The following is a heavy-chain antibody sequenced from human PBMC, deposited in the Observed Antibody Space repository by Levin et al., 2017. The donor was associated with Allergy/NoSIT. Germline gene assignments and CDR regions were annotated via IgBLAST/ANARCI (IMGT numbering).Heavy chain of an antibody. CDR1: GFTFRSYS. CDR3: ARDGASSYDSSGYYRDVGDY. CDR2: ISSSGSYI. Sequence: LSLTCAASGFTFRSYSMNWVRQAPGKGLEWVSSISSSGSYIYYADSVKGRFTISRDNAKNSLYLQMNSLRAEDTAVYYCARDGASSYDSSGYYRDVGDYWGQGTLVTVSS. D-gene: IGHD3-22*01. V-gene: IGHV3-21*01. J-gene: IGHJ4*02.